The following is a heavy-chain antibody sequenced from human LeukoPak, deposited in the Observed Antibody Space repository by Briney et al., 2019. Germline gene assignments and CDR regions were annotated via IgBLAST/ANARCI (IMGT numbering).Heavy chain of an antibody. D-gene: IGHD3-22*01. CDR3: ARRLHDSSGYYFN. CDR1: GGSISSSSYY. CDR2: IYYSGST. Sequence: PSETLSLTRTVSGGSISSSSYYWGWIRQPPGKGLEWIGSIYYSGSTYYNPSLKSRVTISVDTSKNQFSLKLSSVTAADTAVYYCARRLHDSSGYYFNWGQGTLVTVSS. V-gene: IGHV4-39*01. J-gene: IGHJ4*02.